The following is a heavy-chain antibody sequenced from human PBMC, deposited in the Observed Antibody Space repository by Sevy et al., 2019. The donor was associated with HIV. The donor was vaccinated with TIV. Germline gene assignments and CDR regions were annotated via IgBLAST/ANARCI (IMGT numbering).Heavy chain of an antibody. V-gene: IGHV3-48*03. J-gene: IGHJ4*02. D-gene: IGHD4-17*01. Sequence: GGSLRLSCAASGFTFSSYEMNWVRQAPGKGLEWVSYISNSGTTISYSDSVKGRFTISRDNARNSLYLQMNSVRAEDTAVYYCAGDLPPSATTVAHFDCWGQGTLVTVSS. CDR1: GFTFSSYE. CDR2: ISNSGTTI. CDR3: AGDLPPSATTVAHFDC.